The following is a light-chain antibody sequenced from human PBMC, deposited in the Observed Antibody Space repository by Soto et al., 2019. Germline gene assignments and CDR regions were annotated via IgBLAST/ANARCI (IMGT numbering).Light chain of an antibody. Sequence: QSALTQPASVSGSPGQSITISCSGTSSDVGGYNFVSWYQVHPGKAPRLILYDVSSRPSGVSYRFSGSKSANTASLNISRLQAGDEADYYCSSYTTTTSLVLFGGGTKVTVL. J-gene: IGLJ2*01. CDR2: DVS. CDR1: SSDVGGYNF. CDR3: SSYTTTTSLVL. V-gene: IGLV2-14*03.